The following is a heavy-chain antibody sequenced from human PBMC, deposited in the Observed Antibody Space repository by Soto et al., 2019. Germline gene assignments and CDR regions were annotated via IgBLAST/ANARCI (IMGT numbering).Heavy chain of an antibody. CDR3: AIDYGDYEYYFDY. V-gene: IGHV3-23*01. CDR2: ISGSGGST. CDR1: GFTFSSYA. Sequence: GGSLRLSCAASGFTFSSYAMSWVRQAPGKGLEWVLAISGSGGSTYYADSVKGRFTISRDNSKNTLYLQMNSLRAEDTAVYYCAIDYGDYEYYFDYWGQGTLVTVSS. J-gene: IGHJ4*02. D-gene: IGHD4-17*01.